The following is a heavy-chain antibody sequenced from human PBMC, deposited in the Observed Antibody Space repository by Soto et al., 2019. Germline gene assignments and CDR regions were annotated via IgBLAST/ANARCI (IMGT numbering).Heavy chain of an antibody. D-gene: IGHD2-15*01. CDR1: GGSISSSSYY. V-gene: IGHV4-39*01. CDR2: IYYSGST. Sequence: SETLSLTCTVSGGSISSSSYYWGWIRQPPGKGLEWIGSIYYSGSTYYNPSLKSRVTISVDTSKNQFSLKLSSVTAADTAVYYCARQRRILGADYWGQGTLVTVSS. CDR3: ARQRRILGADY. J-gene: IGHJ4*02.